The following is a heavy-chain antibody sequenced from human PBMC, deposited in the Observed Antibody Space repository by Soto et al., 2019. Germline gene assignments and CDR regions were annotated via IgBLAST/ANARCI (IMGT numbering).Heavy chain of an antibody. J-gene: IGHJ5*02. Sequence: QVQLQQWGAGLLKPSETLSLTCAVYGGSFSGYYWSWIRQPPGKGLEWIGEINHSGSTNYNPSLKSRVTISVDTSKNQFSLKLSSVTAAVTAVYYCARGQVLMVYARQHWFDPWGQGTLVTVSS. CDR1: GGSFSGYY. D-gene: IGHD2-8*01. CDR2: INHSGST. V-gene: IGHV4-34*01. CDR3: ARGQVLMVYARQHWFDP.